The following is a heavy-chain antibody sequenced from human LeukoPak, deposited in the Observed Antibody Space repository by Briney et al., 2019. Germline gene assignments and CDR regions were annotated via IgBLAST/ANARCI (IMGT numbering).Heavy chain of an antibody. D-gene: IGHD3-9*01. Sequence: PSETLSLTCAVYGGSFSGYYWSWIRQPPGKGLEWIGEINHSGSTNYNPSLKSRVTISVDTSKNQFSLKLSSVTAADTAVYYCAGGPRYYDFLTVYRTWYFDLWGRGTLVTVSS. CDR3: AGGPRYYDFLTVYRTWYFDL. CDR2: INHSGST. CDR1: GGSFSGYY. V-gene: IGHV4-34*01. J-gene: IGHJ2*01.